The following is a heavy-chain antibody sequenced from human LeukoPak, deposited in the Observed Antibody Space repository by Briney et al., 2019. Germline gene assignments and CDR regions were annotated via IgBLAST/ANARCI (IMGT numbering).Heavy chain of an antibody. J-gene: IGHJ4*02. Sequence: ASVKVSCKASGYTFTGYYMHWVRPAPGQGLEWMWWINPNSGGTNYAQKFQGRVTMTRDTSISTTYMELSRLRSDDTAVYYCARDYCSGGSCYGTFDYWGQGTLVAVSS. V-gene: IGHV1-2*02. CDR2: INPNSGGT. D-gene: IGHD2-15*01. CDR1: GYTFTGYY. CDR3: ARDYCSGGSCYGTFDY.